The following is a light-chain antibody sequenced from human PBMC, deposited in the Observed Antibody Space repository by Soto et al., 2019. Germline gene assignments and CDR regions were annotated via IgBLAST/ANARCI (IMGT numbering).Light chain of an antibody. Sequence: DIQMTQSPSSLSASVGDRVTITCRASQSISNYLNWYQQNPGKVPKLLIYAASSLQSGVPSRFSGSGSGTHFTLTISSLQPEDFATYYCQQSYGTPRFGQGTKVDIK. V-gene: IGKV1-39*01. J-gene: IGKJ1*01. CDR1: QSISNY. CDR3: QQSYGTPR. CDR2: AAS.